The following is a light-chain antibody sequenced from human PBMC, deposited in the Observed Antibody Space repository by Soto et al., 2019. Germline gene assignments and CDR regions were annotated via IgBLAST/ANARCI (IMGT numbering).Light chain of an antibody. J-gene: IGKJ1*01. CDR1: QSLSIW. CDR2: KAS. CDR3: QQYNRDTT. V-gene: IGKV1-5*03. Sequence: DIQMTQSPYTLSASVGDLVTITCRSSQSLSIWLAWYQQKPGKTPKLLIYKASSLERGVPSRFNRSGSGTEFTITINFQQPDCFATSYCQQYNRDTTFGHGTKVQIK.